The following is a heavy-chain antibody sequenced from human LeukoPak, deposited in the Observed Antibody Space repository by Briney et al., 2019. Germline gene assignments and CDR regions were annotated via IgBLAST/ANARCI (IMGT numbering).Heavy chain of an antibody. CDR2: ISSSSSYI. D-gene: IGHD5-18*01. V-gene: IGHV3-21*01. J-gene: IGHJ4*02. CDR3: ARGGIQLWHYLLYY. Sequence: PGGSLRLSCAASGFTFSSYSMNWVRQAPGKGLEWVSSISSSSSYIYYADSVKGRFTISRDNAKNSLYLQMNSLRAEDTAVYYCARGGIQLWHYLLYYWGQGTLVTVSS. CDR1: GFTFSSYS.